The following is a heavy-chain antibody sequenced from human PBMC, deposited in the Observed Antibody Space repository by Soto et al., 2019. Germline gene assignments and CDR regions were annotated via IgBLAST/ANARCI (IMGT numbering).Heavy chain of an antibody. D-gene: IGHD6-13*01. Sequence: QVQLVESGGGVVQPGRSLRLSCAASGFTFSSYGMHWVRQAPGKGLEWVAVISYDGSNKYYADPVKGRFTISRDNSKNTRYLQMNSLRAEDTAVFYCAKDTPPRGSSWDPPSYGMDVWGQGTTVTVSS. CDR2: ISYDGSNK. CDR3: AKDTPPRGSSWDPPSYGMDV. J-gene: IGHJ6*02. CDR1: GFTFSSYG. V-gene: IGHV3-30*18.